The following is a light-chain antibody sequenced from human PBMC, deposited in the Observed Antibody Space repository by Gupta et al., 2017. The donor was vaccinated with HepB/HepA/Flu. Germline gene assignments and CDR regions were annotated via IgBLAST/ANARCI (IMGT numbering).Light chain of an antibody. CDR2: GTS. V-gene: IGKV3-20*01. CDR3: HLYGSSPGA. J-gene: IGKJ1*01. Sequence: EVVLTQSPDTLSLSPGERATLSCRASLSVGSTYLAWYQQHPGQSPRLLIYGTSIRATGIPDRFSGRGSGTNFTLSITRLEPEDYAVYYCHLYGSSPGAYGQGTRVDI. CDR1: LSVGSTY.